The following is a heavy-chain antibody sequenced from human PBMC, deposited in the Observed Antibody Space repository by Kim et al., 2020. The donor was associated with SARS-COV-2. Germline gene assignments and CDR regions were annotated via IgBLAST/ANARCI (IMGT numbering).Heavy chain of an antibody. CDR3: ARDKSFGDSSMGGVDA. Sequence: GGSLRLSCAASGFTLSPYAMHWVRQAPGKGLEWVAVISFDAKNIQYADSVKGRFTISRDNSKNTLYLQMNSLRAEDTALYYCARDKSFGDSSMGGVDALGQGTLVSVSP. J-gene: IGHJ5*02. V-gene: IGHV3-30*04. CDR1: GFTLSPYA. CDR2: ISFDAKNI. D-gene: IGHD6-19*01.